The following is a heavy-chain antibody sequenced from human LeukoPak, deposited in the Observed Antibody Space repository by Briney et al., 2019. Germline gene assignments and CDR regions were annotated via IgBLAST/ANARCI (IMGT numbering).Heavy chain of an antibody. CDR2: ITAYNDNT. J-gene: IGHJ4*02. CDR3: ARALLWFGEPSHIDY. Sequence: ASVKVSCKASGYTFTSYGISWVRQAPGQGLEWMGWITAYNDNTNYAQKLQGRVTMTTDTSTSTAYMELRSLRSDDAAVYYCARALLWFGEPSHIDYWGQGTLVTASS. CDR1: GYTFTSYG. D-gene: IGHD3-10*01. V-gene: IGHV1-18*01.